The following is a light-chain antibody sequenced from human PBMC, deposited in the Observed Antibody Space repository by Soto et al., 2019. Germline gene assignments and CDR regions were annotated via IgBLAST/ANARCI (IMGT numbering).Light chain of an antibody. CDR3: QQSYSTLLT. CDR1: QTIIRY. CDR2: AAS. Sequence: DIPMTQSPSSLSASVGDRVTITCRASQTIIRYLNWYQQKPGRAPNLLIYAASSLQSGVPSRFSDSGSGTEFTLTIRSLQPEDFATYYCQQSYSTLLTFGPGTKVEIK. V-gene: IGKV1-39*01. J-gene: IGKJ3*01.